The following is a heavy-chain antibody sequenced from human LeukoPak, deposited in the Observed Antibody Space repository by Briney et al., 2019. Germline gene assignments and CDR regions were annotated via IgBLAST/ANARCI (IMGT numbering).Heavy chain of an antibody. CDR3: ARYPQSGSVNFDY. CDR2: INPYNGNT. Sequence: ASGKVSCTASGSTFTSYGISRVRQAPGPGLEWMGWINPYNGNTNYAQKLQGRVTMTTDTSTSTAYMELRSLTSDDTAVYYCARYPQSGSVNFDYCGQGNLVTVSA. D-gene: IGHD1-26*01. CDR1: GSTFTSYG. V-gene: IGHV1-18*01. J-gene: IGHJ4*02.